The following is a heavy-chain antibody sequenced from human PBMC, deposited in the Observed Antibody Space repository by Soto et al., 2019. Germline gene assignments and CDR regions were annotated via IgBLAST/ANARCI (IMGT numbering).Heavy chain of an antibody. D-gene: IGHD5-12*01. CDR1: GGSLSGYW. J-gene: IGHJ3*02. CDR2: SDASGGT. Sequence: QVQLQQWGAGLLKPSETLSLTCAVFGGSLSGYWWSWIRQPPGKELEWIGESDASGGTNYNPSLKSLVTISVDTSKNQFSLKLTSLIAADTAVYFWARAGFSGPYDAFDIWGQGKMVSVSS. CDR3: ARAGFSGPYDAFDI. V-gene: IGHV4-34*02.